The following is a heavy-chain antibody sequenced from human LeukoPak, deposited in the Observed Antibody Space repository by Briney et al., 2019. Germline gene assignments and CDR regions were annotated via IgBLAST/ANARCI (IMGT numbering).Heavy chain of an antibody. CDR3: AREVAAAYYGMDV. CDR2: IYYSGST. Sequence: SETLSLTCTVSGGSISSGGYYWSWIRQHPGKGLEWIGYIYYSGSTYYNPSLKSRVTISVDTSKNQFSLKLSSVTAADTAVYYCAREVAAAYYGMDVWGQGTTVTVS. D-gene: IGHD6-13*01. CDR1: GGSISSGGYY. V-gene: IGHV4-31*03. J-gene: IGHJ6*02.